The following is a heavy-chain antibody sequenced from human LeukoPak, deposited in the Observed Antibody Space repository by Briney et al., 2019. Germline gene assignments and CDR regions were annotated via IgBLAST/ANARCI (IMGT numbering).Heavy chain of an antibody. D-gene: IGHD3-10*01. CDR3: ARDKRLLVRWGFDP. V-gene: IGHV4-4*02. Sequence: GSLRLSCVASGFTFSSYWMSWVRQAPGKGLEWIGEIYHSGSTNYNPSLKSRVTISVDKSKNQFSLKLSSVTAADTAVYYCARDKRLLVRWGFDPWGQGTLVTVSS. J-gene: IGHJ5*02. CDR2: IYHSGST. CDR1: GFTFSSYW.